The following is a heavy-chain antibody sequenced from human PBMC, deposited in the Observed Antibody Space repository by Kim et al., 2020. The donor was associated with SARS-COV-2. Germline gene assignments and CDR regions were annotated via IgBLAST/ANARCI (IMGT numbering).Heavy chain of an antibody. V-gene: IGHV3-9*01. Sequence: DSVKGPFTISRDNAKNSLYLQMNSLRAEDTALYYCAKEYCTNGVCYFDYWGQGTLVTVSS. D-gene: IGHD2-8*01. CDR3: AKEYCTNGVCYFDY. J-gene: IGHJ4*02.